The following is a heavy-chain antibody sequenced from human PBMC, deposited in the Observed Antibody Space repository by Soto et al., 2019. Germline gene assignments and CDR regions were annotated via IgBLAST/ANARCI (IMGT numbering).Heavy chain of an antibody. CDR1: GFSLSTSGVG. CDR2: IYWDDDK. D-gene: IGHD2-2*01. V-gene: IGHV2-5*02. Sequence: QITLKESGPTLVKPTQTLTLTCTFSGFSLSTSGVGVGWIRQPPGKALEWLALIYWDDDKRYSPSLKSRLTITKDPSKNQLVLTMTNMDPVDTATYYCAHRGYCSSTSCYRHYYGMDVWGQGTTVTVSS. CDR3: AHRGYCSSTSCYRHYYGMDV. J-gene: IGHJ6*02.